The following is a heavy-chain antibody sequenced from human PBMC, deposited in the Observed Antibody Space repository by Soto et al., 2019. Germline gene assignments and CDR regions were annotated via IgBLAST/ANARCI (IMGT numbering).Heavy chain of an antibody. CDR3: ARSMHYSDGSNYSPFDY. CDR1: GGSVSSGNYY. J-gene: IGHJ4*02. Sequence: QVQLQESGPGLVKPSETLSLTCTVSGGSVSSGNYYWSWIRQPPGKGLEWIGYFYYTGSTNYNPALKSRVTTSVDASKNQFSLRLSSLTAADTAVYYCARSMHYSDGSNYSPFDYWGQGTLVTVSS. CDR2: FYYTGST. D-gene: IGHD3-22*01. V-gene: IGHV4-61*01.